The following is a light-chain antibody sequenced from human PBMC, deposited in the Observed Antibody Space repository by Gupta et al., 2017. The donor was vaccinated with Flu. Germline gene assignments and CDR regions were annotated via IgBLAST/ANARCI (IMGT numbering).Light chain of an antibody. J-gene: IGLJ3*02. Sequence: QSALTQTASVSGSPGQSITISCTGTSSDIGYYNFVSWLQQHPGKAPKLMIYEGSKRPSGVSDRFSASKSGNTASLTISGLQAEDEADYYCCSYAGRSTWVFGGGTGDRP. CDR1: SSDIGYYNF. CDR3: CSYAGRSTWV. CDR2: EGS. V-gene: IGLV2-23*01.